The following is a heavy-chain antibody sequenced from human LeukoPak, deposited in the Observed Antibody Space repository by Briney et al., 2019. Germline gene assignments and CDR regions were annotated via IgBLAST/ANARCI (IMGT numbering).Heavy chain of an antibody. CDR2: ISAYNGNT. J-gene: IGHJ3*02. V-gene: IGHV1-18*01. D-gene: IGHD3-22*01. CDR1: GYTFTSYG. Sequence: ASVKVSCEASGYTFTSYGISWVRQAPGQGLGWMGWISAYNGNTNYAQKLQGRVTMTTGTSTSTAYMELRSLRSDDTAVYYCARDLGLIYYYDSSGYYSDAFDIWGQGTMVTVSS. CDR3: ARDLGLIYYYDSSGYYSDAFDI.